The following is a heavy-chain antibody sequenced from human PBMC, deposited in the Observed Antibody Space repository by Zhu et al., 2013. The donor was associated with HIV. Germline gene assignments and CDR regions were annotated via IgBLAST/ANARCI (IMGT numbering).Heavy chain of an antibody. J-gene: IGHJ6*02. D-gene: IGHD6-13*01. CDR3: AKEGSSSWIEWLVRVWPQGNYYYGMDV. Sequence: QVQLVESGGGVVQPGRSLRLSCAASGFTFSSYGMHWVRQAPGKGLEWVAVISYDGSNKYYADSVKGRFAISRDNSKNTLYLQMNSLRAEDTAVYYCAKEGSSSWIEWLVRVWPQGNYYYGMDVVGPRDHGHRLL. V-gene: IGHV3-30*18. CDR1: GFTFSSYG. CDR2: ISYDGSNK.